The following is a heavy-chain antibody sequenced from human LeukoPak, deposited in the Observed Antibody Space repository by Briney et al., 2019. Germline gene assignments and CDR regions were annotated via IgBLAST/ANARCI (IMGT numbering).Heavy chain of an antibody. D-gene: IGHD3-22*01. Sequence: GGSLRLSCAASGFTFSSYAMSWVRQAPGKGLEWVSAISGSGGSTYYADSVKGRFTISRDNSKNTLYLQMNSLRAEDTAVYYCAKDSYHYYDSSGYYYRHFQHWGQGTLVTVSS. V-gene: IGHV3-23*01. CDR3: AKDSYHYYDSSGYYYRHFQH. CDR1: GFTFSSYA. CDR2: ISGSGGST. J-gene: IGHJ1*01.